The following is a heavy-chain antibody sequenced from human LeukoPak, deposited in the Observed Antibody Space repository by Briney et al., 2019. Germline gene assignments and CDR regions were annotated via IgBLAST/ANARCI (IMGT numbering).Heavy chain of an antibody. D-gene: IGHD3-3*01. CDR2: INSGGSST. J-gene: IGHJ6*02. CDR3: ARGGERYYDFWSGYSGYYYGMDV. CDR1: GGTFSGYW. V-gene: IGHV3-74*01. Sequence: GGSLRLSCAASGGTFSGYWMHWVRQAPGKGLVWVWGINSGGSSTCYAASVRGGFTIVRDNAKNTLYLQMNSLRAEDTAVYYCARGGERYYDFWSGYSGYYYGMDVWGQGTTVTVSS.